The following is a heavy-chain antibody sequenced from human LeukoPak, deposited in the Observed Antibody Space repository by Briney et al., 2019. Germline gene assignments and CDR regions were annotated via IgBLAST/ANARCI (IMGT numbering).Heavy chain of an antibody. V-gene: IGHV3-73*01. CDR3: TRHLVDY. CDR1: GFTFSDAA. Sequence: GGSLRLPCAASGFTFSDAALHWVRQSSGKGLEWVGRIRSKTSSYATEYAESMKGRFTISRDDSKNTAYLQMNSLKTEDTAVYYCTRHLVDYWGQGTLVTVSS. J-gene: IGHJ4*02. CDR2: IRSKTSSYAT.